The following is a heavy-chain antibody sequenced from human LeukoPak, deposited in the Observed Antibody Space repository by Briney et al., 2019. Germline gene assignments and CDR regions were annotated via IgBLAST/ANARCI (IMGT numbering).Heavy chain of an antibody. CDR1: GFTFSTYS. V-gene: IGHV3-21*01. CDR3: ARDPKDDFWSGYANY. Sequence: GGSLRLSCAASGFTFSTYSMNWVRQAPGKGLEWVSSISTSSSYIYYADSVKGRFAISRDNAKNSLYLQMNSLRAEDTAVYYCARDPKDDFWSGYANYWGQGTLVTVSS. D-gene: IGHD3-3*01. J-gene: IGHJ4*02. CDR2: ISTSSSYI.